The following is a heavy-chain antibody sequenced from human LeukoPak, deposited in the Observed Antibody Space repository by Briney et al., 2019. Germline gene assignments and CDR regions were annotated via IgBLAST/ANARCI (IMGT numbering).Heavy chain of an antibody. Sequence: SETLSLTCTVSGGSISSGDYYWRWIRQPPGKGLEWIGYIYCSGSTYYNPSLKSRVTISVDTSKNQFSLKLSSVTAADTAVYYCASYSYYDSSGYYYYWFDPWGQGTLVTVSS. CDR2: IYCSGST. J-gene: IGHJ5*02. CDR3: ASYSYYDSSGYYYYWFDP. CDR1: GGSISSGDYY. V-gene: IGHV4-30-4*01. D-gene: IGHD3-22*01.